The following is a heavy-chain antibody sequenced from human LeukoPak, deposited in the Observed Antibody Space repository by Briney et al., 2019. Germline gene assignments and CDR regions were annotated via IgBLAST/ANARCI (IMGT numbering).Heavy chain of an antibody. Sequence: PSETLSLTCAVYGGSFSGYYWSWIRQPPGKGLEWIGEINHSGSTNYNPSLKSRVTISVDTSKNQFSLKLSSVTAADTAVYYCASTPRSTWSSYFDYWGQGALVTVSS. CDR2: INHSGST. CDR3: ASTPRSTWSSYFDY. D-gene: IGHD6-13*01. J-gene: IGHJ4*02. CDR1: GGSFSGYY. V-gene: IGHV4-34*01.